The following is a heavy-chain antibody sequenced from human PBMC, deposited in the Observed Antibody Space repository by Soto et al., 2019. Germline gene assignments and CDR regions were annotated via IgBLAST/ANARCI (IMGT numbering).Heavy chain of an antibody. J-gene: IGHJ6*02. CDR1: GGTFSSYA. Sequence: ASVKVSCKASGGTFSSYAISWVRQAPGQGLEWMGGIIPIFGTANYAQKFQGRVTITADESTSTAYMELSSLRSEDTAVYCCARGGVVPAARPTYYYGMDVWGQGTTVTVSS. V-gene: IGHV1-69*13. D-gene: IGHD2-2*01. CDR3: ARGGVVPAARPTYYYGMDV. CDR2: IIPIFGTA.